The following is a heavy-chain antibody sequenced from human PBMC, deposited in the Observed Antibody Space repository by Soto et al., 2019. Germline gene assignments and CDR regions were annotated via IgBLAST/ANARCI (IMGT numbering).Heavy chain of an antibody. CDR1: GDSLSSNSAI. V-gene: IGHV6-1*01. J-gene: IGHJ6*02. D-gene: IGHD6-19*01. Sequence: PSQTLSLTCAIFGDSLSSNSAIWNWFRQSPSRGLEWLGRTYYTSKWYNDYAVSVKSRISINPDTSKNQVSLQLNSVTPEDTAVYYGAWVDSSGWSFYYGTDVWGQGTTVTVSS. CDR2: TYYTSKWYN. CDR3: AWVDSSGWSFYYGTDV.